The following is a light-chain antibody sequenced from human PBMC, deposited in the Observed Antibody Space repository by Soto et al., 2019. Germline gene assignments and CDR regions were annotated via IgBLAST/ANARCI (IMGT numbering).Light chain of an antibody. CDR3: GAWDSSLNAWV. V-gene: IGLV1-51*01. CDR1: SSNIGTHY. Sequence: QSVLTQPPSVSAAAGQTVTISCTGSSSNIGTHYVSWYQQEPGTAPKVLIYDSNRRTSVIPDRSSGSKSGTSSTLGITGLQPGDEAAYYCGAWDSSLNAWVFGGGTKLTVL. J-gene: IGLJ3*02. CDR2: DSN.